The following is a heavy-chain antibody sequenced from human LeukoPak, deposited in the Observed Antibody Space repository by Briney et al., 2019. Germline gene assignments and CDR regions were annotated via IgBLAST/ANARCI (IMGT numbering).Heavy chain of an antibody. CDR2: INPNSGGT. Sequence: GASVKVSCKASGYTFTGYYMHWVRQAPGQGLEWMGWINPNSGGTNYAQKFQGRVTVTRDTSISTAYMELSRLRSDDTAVYYCARGFRVADHYYYGMDVWGQGTTVTVSS. J-gene: IGHJ6*02. D-gene: IGHD3-3*01. CDR1: GYTFTGYY. V-gene: IGHV1-2*02. CDR3: ARGFRVADHYYYGMDV.